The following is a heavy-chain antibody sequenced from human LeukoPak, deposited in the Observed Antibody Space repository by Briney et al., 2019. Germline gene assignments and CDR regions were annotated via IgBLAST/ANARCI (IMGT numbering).Heavy chain of an antibody. CDR2: IYYSGTT. J-gene: IGHJ3*02. Sequence: SETLSITCTVSGGSISSSSHYWGWIRQPPGKGLEWMGSIYYSGTTYYSPSLKSRVTISVDMSKNQFSLRLSSVTAADTAAYYCVRSYCSSSCYAVGAFDIWGQGTVVTVSS. CDR1: GGSISSSSHY. CDR3: VRSYCSSSCYAVGAFDI. D-gene: IGHD2-2*01. V-gene: IGHV4-39*01.